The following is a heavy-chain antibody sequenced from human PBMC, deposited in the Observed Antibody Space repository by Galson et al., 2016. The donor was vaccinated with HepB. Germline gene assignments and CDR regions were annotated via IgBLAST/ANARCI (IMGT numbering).Heavy chain of an antibody. D-gene: IGHD5-18*01. J-gene: IGHJ5*02. Sequence: CAISGDSVSSNSAAWNWIRQSPLRGLEWLGRTYYRSKWYNDYAVSVKSRITINSDTSKNQFSLQLNSVTPEDTAVYYCARDLGYSYGLNWFDPWGQGTLVTVSS. V-gene: IGHV6-1*01. CDR2: TYYRSKWYN. CDR3: ARDLGYSYGLNWFDP. CDR1: GDSVSSNSAA.